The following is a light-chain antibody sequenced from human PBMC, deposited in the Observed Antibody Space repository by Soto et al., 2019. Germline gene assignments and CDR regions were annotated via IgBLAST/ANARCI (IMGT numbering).Light chain of an antibody. J-gene: IGKJ5*01. CDR2: GAS. CDR3: QHFGGTTFT. Sequence: IVLTQSPVTLSLSPWERVTLSCRASQSVSSSYIAWYQQKPGQTPSLLIYGASTRATGIPDRFSGSGSGTHFTLTISRLEPGDFAVYYCQHFGGTTFTFGQGTRLEIK. V-gene: IGKV3-20*01. CDR1: QSVSSSY.